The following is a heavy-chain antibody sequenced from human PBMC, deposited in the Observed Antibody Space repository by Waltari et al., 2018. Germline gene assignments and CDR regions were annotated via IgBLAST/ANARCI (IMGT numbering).Heavy chain of an antibody. CDR3: AKEGGRWLVANWVDF. J-gene: IGHJ5*01. V-gene: IGHV3-23*01. D-gene: IGHD6-19*01. CDR2: ISGSGETT. Sequence: EAQLLESGGDFVHPGGSLRLSCVVLGVPRSNIAMRWVRQATGKGLELVSGISGSGETTYYAEAVKGRFTISRDNSKNMLYLQMSSLRGDDTAVYYCAKEGGRWLVANWVDFWGQGTLVTVSS. CDR1: GVPRSNIA.